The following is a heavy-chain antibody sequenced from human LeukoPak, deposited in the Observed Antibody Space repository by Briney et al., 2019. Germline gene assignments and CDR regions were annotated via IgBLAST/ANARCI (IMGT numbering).Heavy chain of an antibody. CDR3: VKGRCSGSSCYGGDY. CDR2: ITSNGGST. Sequence: GGSLRLSCSASGFTFSSYAMNWVRQAPGKGLEYVSAITSNGGSTYYADSVKGRFTISRDNSKNTLYPQMSSLRAEDTAVYYCVKGRCSGSSCYGGDYWGQGTLVTVSS. V-gene: IGHV3-64D*06. D-gene: IGHD2-2*01. CDR1: GFTFSSYA. J-gene: IGHJ4*02.